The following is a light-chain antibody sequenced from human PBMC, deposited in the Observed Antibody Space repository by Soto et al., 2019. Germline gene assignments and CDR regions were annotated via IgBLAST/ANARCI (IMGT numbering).Light chain of an antibody. CDR1: QNINDW. V-gene: IGKV1-5*01. CDR3: QQYNSYRT. Sequence: DIQMTQSPSTLPASVGDTVTITCRASQNINDWLAWYQQKPGKAPKLLIYDASSLKSGVPSRFSGSGSGTEFALTAISLQPEDFATYYCQQYNSYRTFGQGTKVEIQ. CDR2: DAS. J-gene: IGKJ1*01.